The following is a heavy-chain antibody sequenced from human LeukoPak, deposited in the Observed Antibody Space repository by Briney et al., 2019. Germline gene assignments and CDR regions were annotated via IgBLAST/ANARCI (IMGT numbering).Heavy chain of an antibody. D-gene: IGHD3-22*01. V-gene: IGHV3-7*01. J-gene: IGHJ4*02. Sequence: GGSLRLSCTVSGFTVSSNSMSWVRQAPGKGLEWVANINQDGSEKYYVDSVRGRFAISRDNAKNSLYLQMNSLRAEDTAVYYCGRDPYYDSLDYWGQGTLVTVSS. CDR2: INQDGSEK. CDR3: GRDPYYDSLDY. CDR1: GFTVSSNS.